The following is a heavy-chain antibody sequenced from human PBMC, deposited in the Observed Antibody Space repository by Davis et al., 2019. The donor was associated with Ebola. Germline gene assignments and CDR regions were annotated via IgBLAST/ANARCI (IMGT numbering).Heavy chain of an antibody. D-gene: IGHD3-16*01. V-gene: IGHV4-59*08. J-gene: IGHJ3*02. Sequence: SETLSLTCPVSGCSISSYYWSWIRQPPGKGLEWIGYIYYSGSTNYNPSLTSRVTISVDTSKNQFSLKLSSVTAADTAVYYCARQEGMITFGGVMVAAFDIWGQGTMVTVSS. CDR2: IYYSGST. CDR3: ARQEGMITFGGVMVAAFDI. CDR1: GCSISSYY.